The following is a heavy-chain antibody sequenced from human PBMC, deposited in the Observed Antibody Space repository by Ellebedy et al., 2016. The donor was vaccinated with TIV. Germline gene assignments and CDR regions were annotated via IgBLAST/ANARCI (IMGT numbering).Heavy chain of an antibody. CDR2: IDPTDSYT. CDR3: SRHRGYGMDV. J-gene: IGHJ6*02. D-gene: IGHD3-10*01. CDR1: GYSFSTYW. Sequence: KVSCKASGYSFSTYWITWVRQMPGKGLEWMGEIDPTDSYTNYSPSFQGLVTISADESASTAYLQWPSLKASDSATYYCSRHRGYGMDVWGQGTTVTVSS. V-gene: IGHV5-10-1*01.